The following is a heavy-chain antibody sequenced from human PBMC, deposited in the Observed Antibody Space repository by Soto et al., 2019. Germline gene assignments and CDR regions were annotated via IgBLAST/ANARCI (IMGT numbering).Heavy chain of an antibody. CDR3: ARDPGGQLLWWRVNWFEP. J-gene: IGHJ5*02. D-gene: IGHD2-2*01. CDR1: GFTFSSYS. V-gene: IGHV3-21*01. Sequence: EVQLVESGGGLVKPGGSLRLSCAASGFTFSSYSMNWVRQAPGKGLEWVSSISSSSSYIYYADSVKGRFTISRDNAKNSVYLQTNSLRAEDRAVYYCARDPGGQLLWWRVNWFEPWGQGTLVTVSS. CDR2: ISSSSSYI.